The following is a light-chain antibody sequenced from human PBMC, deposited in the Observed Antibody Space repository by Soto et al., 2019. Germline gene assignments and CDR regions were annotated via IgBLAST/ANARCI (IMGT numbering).Light chain of an antibody. CDR1: QTVSTY. Sequence: IVLTQSPATLSLSPGERATLSCRDRQTVSTYLSWYQHKPGQAPRLLIYGASNRATGIPARFSGSGSGTDFTLTISSLDPEDSAVYYCQQRYNWLTFGGGTKVEIK. CDR2: GAS. CDR3: QQRYNWLT. J-gene: IGKJ4*01. V-gene: IGKV3-11*01.